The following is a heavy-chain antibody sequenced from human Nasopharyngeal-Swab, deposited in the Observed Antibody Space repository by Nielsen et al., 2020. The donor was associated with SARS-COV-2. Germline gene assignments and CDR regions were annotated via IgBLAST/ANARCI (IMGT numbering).Heavy chain of an antibody. CDR3: ARTYDFWSYGMDV. Sequence: GGSLRLSCAASGFTVSSNEMSWVRQAPGKGLEWVSSISGGSTYYADSRKGRFTISRDNAKNSLYLQMNSLRAEDTAVYYCARTYDFWSYGMDVWGQGTTVTVSS. V-gene: IGHV3-38-3*01. CDR1: GFTVSSNE. CDR2: ISGGST. J-gene: IGHJ6*02. D-gene: IGHD3-3*01.